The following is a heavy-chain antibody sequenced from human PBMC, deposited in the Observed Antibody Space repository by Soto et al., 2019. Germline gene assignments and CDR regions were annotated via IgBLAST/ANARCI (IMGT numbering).Heavy chain of an antibody. CDR1: GFTFDDYS. V-gene: IGHV3-30-3*01. Sequence: QVQLVESGGGVVQPGRSLRLSCAAFGFTFDDYSMHWVRQAPGKGLEWVALISYEGSNKYYADSVKGRFTISRDNAKNTLFLEVNSLRTEDTAVYYCARAHIQSACNDGFEIWVQGTMVTVSS. CDR2: ISYEGSNK. CDR3: ARAHIQSACNDGFEI. J-gene: IGHJ3*02. D-gene: IGHD4-4*01.